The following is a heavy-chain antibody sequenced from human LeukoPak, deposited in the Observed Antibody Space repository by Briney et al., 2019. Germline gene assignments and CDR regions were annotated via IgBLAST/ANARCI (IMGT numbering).Heavy chain of an antibody. Sequence: ASVKVSCKASGYTFTTYDINWVRQATGQGLEWLGWMNPNSGNTGYAQKFQGRVTMPRNISITTAYMELSNLRSEDTAVYYCARVAGNCGGDCYRLLYWGQGTLVTVSS. CDR2: MNPNSGNT. CDR3: ARVAGNCGGDCYRLLY. CDR1: GYTFTTYD. J-gene: IGHJ4*02. V-gene: IGHV1-8*01. D-gene: IGHD2-21*01.